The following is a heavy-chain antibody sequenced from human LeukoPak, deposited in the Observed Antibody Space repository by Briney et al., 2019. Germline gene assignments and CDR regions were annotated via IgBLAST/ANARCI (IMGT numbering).Heavy chain of an antibody. CDR3: VRGLATAGTDY. D-gene: IGHD6-13*01. CDR1: VGSISSSSYY. V-gene: IGHV4-39*01. CDR2: IYYVGST. J-gene: IGHJ4*02. Sequence: SETLSLTCTVSVGSISSSSYYWGWIRQPPGKGLEWIGSIYYVGSTYYNPSLKSRVTISADTSKNQFSLRVTSVTAADTAVYYCVRGLATAGTDYWAQGTLVTVSS.